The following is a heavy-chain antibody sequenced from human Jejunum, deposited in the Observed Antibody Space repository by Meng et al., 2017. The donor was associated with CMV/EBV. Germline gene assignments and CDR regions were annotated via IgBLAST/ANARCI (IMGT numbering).Heavy chain of an antibody. CDR2: ILPVARRT. D-gene: IGHD7-27*01. CDR1: RVDYITYV. V-gene: IGHV1-69*05. CDR3: GISPWGLPVDV. J-gene: IGHJ3*01. Sequence: KASRVDYITYVISWVRQAPGQGLVWMGGILPVARRTNYAQHFQGRVTITTDESTTTGYMELSNLRSEDTAVYYCGISPWGLPVDVWGQGTVVTVSS.